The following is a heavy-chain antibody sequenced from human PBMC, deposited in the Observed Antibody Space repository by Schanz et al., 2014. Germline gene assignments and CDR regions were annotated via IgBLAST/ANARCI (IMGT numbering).Heavy chain of an antibody. J-gene: IGHJ4*02. D-gene: IGHD3-22*01. CDR2: ISSKGDMT. Sequence: EVQLLESGGGLVQPGGSLRLSCAASGFTFSTSTMHWVRQAPGKGLEYVSSISSKGDMTFYGNSVKGRFTISRDNSKNTLYLQVGSLSAEDTAVYFCARDSRYYLFDYWGQGTLVTVSS. CDR3: ARDSRYYLFDY. V-gene: IGHV3-64*01. CDR1: GFTFSTST.